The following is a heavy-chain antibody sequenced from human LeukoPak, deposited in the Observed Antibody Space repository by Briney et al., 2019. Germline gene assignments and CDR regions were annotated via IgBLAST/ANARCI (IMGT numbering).Heavy chain of an antibody. D-gene: IGHD3-16*01. CDR1: GFTFSSYE. Sequence: GGSLRLSCAASGFTFSSYEMNWVRQAPGKGLEWVSYISTSGSTIYYADSVKGRFTISRDNAKNSLYLQMNSLRADDTAVYYCARGYDWVLDYWGQGTLVTVSS. V-gene: IGHV3-48*03. CDR3: ARGYDWVLDY. CDR2: ISTSGSTI. J-gene: IGHJ4*02.